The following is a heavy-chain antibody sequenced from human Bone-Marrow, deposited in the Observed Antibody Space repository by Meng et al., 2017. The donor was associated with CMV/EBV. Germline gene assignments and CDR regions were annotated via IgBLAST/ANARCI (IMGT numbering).Heavy chain of an antibody. D-gene: IGHD6-13*01. CDR3: ARVGAAAGPYPGGSVYYYGMDV. Sequence: GESLKISCVASGFTFSSYSMNWVRQAPGKGLEWVSSISSSSSYIYYADSVKGRFTISRDNAKNSLYLQMNSLRAEDTAVYYCARVGAAAGPYPGGSVYYYGMDVWGQGTTVTVSS. CDR1: GFTFSSYS. V-gene: IGHV3-21*01. J-gene: IGHJ6*02. CDR2: ISSSSSYI.